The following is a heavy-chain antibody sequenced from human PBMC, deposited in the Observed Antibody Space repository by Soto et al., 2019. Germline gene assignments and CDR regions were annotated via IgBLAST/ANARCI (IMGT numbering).Heavy chain of an antibody. Sequence: GASVKVSCKASGYTFTSYYMHWVRQAPGQGLEWMGIINPSGGSTSYAQKFQGRVTMTRDTSTSTVYMELSSLRSEDTAVYYCAREQGAAASRGSPYYYYGMDVWGQGTTVTVSS. CDR1: GYTFTSYY. D-gene: IGHD6-13*01. V-gene: IGHV1-46*01. CDR3: AREQGAAASRGSPYYYYGMDV. CDR2: INPSGGST. J-gene: IGHJ6*02.